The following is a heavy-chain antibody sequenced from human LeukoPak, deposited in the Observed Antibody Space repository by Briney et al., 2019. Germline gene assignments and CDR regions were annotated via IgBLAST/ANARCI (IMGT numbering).Heavy chain of an antibody. CDR3: ARLGGGDDY. CDR2: IYYSGST. Sequence: PSETRSLNCTVSGGPVSRGSYYWSWIRPPPGKELEWNGYIYYSGSTNYNPSLKSRVTISVDTSKSQFSLKLSSVTAADTAVYYCARLGGGDDYWGQGTLVTVSS. J-gene: IGHJ4*02. V-gene: IGHV4-61*01. D-gene: IGHD2-21*02. CDR1: GGPVSRGSYY.